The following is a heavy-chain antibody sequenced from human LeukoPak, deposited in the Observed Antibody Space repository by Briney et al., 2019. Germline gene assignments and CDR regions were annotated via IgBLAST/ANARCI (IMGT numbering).Heavy chain of an antibody. V-gene: IGHV4-59*01. J-gene: IGHJ3*02. Sequence: YWXXXRXPPXXXLXXXXXXYYSGSTNYNPSLKSRVTISVDTSKNQFSLKLSSVTAADTAVYYCARKYYDFWSGRANAFDIWGQGTMVTVSS. CDR2: XYYSGST. D-gene: IGHD3-3*01. CDR1: Y. CDR3: ARKYYDFWSGRANAFDI.